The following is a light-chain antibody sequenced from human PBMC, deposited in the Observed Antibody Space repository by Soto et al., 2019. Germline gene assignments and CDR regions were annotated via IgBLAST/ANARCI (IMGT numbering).Light chain of an antibody. J-gene: IGLJ3*02. V-gene: IGLV2-14*01. CDR3: ISYSSSSTLGV. Sequence: QSALTQPASVSGSPGQSITICCSGTSSDVGNYDYVSWYQQHPGKAPKLMIFEVSNRPSGVSDRFSGSKSGNTASLTISGLQAEDEADYYCISYSSSSTLGVFGGGTKLTVL. CDR2: EVS. CDR1: SSDVGNYDY.